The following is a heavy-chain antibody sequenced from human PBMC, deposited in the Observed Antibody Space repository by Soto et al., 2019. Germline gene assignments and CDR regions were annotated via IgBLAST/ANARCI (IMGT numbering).Heavy chain of an antibody. CDR3: ARSGAMELRYYYGMDV. J-gene: IGHJ6*02. Sequence: SETLSLTCTVSGGSISSYYWSWIRQPPGKGLELFGYIYYSGSTNYNPSLKSRVTISVDTSKNQFSLKLSSVTAADTAVYYCARSGAMELRYYYGMDVWGQGTTVTVSS. V-gene: IGHV4-59*01. D-gene: IGHD1-7*01. CDR2: IYYSGST. CDR1: GGSISSYY.